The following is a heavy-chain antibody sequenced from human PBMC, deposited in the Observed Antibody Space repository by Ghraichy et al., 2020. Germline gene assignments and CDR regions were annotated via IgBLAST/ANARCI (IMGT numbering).Heavy chain of an antibody. CDR2: IWYDGSNT. CDR1: GFTFSSYG. J-gene: IGHJ6*03. D-gene: IGHD3-10*01. CDR3: ARADYGSGTYYNPYYMDV. V-gene: IGHV3-33*01. Sequence: GESLNISCAASGFTFSSYGMHWVRQAPGKGLGWVAVIWYDGSNTYYADSVKGRFTISRDNSKNTLYLQMNSLRAEDTAVYYCARADYGSGTYYNPYYMDVWGKGTTVTVSS.